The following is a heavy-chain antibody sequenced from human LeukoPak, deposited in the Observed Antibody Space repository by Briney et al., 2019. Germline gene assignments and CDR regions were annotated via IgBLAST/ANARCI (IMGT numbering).Heavy chain of an antibody. V-gene: IGHV4-59*01. Sequence: SETLSLTCTVSGGSISSYYWSWIRQPPGKGLEWIGYIYYTGSTNYNPSLKSRVTISVDTSKNQFSLKLSSVTAADMAVYYCARGRLQLFYYYYGMDVWGQGTTVTVSS. CDR2: IYYTGST. CDR3: ARGRLQLFYYYYGMDV. CDR1: GGSISSYY. D-gene: IGHD5-18*01. J-gene: IGHJ6*02.